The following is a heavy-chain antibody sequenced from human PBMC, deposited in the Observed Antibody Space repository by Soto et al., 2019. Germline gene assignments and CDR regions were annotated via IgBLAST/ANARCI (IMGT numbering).Heavy chain of an antibody. J-gene: IGHJ6*03. D-gene: IGHD2-15*01. CDR2: IIPLLGMT. CDR1: GDTFITHT. Sequence: QVQLLQSGSLLKRPGSSVKISCQASGDTFITHTLTWVRQAPGQGPEWVGRIIPLLGMTDYAQRFQGRVTLTADKSTTTDYMVLGSLTSEDTAIYYCARDQYCSVSHCCGYPDVWGTGTALTVSS. V-gene: IGHV1-69*04. CDR3: ARDQYCSVSHCCGYPDV.